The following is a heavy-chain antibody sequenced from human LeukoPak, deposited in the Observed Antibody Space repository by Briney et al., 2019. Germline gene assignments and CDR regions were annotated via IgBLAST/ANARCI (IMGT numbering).Heavy chain of an antibody. V-gene: IGHV4-59*01. CDR3: ARVRYSSGRIFDY. CDR2: IYYSGST. Sequence: SETLSLTCTVSGGSISSYYWSWIRQPPGKGLEWIGYIYYSGSTNYNPSLKSRVTISVGTSKNQFSLKLSSVTAADTAVYYCARVRYSSGRIFDYWGQGTLVTVSS. J-gene: IGHJ4*02. CDR1: GGSISSYY. D-gene: IGHD6-19*01.